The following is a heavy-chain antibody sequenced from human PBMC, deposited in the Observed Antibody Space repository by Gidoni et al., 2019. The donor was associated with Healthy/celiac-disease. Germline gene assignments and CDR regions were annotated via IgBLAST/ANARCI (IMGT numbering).Heavy chain of an antibody. V-gene: IGHV1-18*01. CDR2: ISAYNGNT. D-gene: IGHD2-2*01. CDR3: ARDTTNCSSTSCYHYGMDV. Sequence: VRQAPGQGLEWMGWISAYNGNTNYAQKLQGRVTMTTDTSKSTAYMELRSLRSDDTAVYYCARDTTNCSSTSCYHYGMDVWGQGTTVTVSS. J-gene: IGHJ6*02.